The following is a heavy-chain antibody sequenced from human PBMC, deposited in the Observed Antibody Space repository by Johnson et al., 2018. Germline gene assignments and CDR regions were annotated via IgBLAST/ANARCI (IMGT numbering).Heavy chain of an antibody. V-gene: IGHV4-59*01. D-gene: IGHD4-11*01. Sequence: QVQLQESGPGLVKPSETLSLTCTVSGGSISSYSWNWIRQPPGKGLEWIGYVYYSGTTDYNPSLKSRVTISVDTSKNQFSLKLSSVTAADTAVYSFARHLQGWRVDYYDYYMDVWGKGTTVTVSS. CDR3: ARHLQGWRVDYYDYYMDV. CDR1: GGSISSYS. CDR2: VYYSGTT. J-gene: IGHJ6*03.